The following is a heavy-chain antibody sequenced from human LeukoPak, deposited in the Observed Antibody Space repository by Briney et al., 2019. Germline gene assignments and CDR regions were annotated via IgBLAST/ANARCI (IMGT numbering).Heavy chain of an antibody. D-gene: IGHD3-22*01. J-gene: IGHJ4*02. CDR2: IYYSGST. V-gene: IGHV4-59*01. CDR3: ARFNSGYYYYFDY. Sequence: PSETLSLTCTVSGGSISSYYWSWIRQPPGKGLEWIGDIYYSGSTNYNPSLKSRVTISVDTSKNQFSLKLSSVTAADTAVYYCARFNSGYYYYFDYWGQGTLVTVSS. CDR1: GGSISSYY.